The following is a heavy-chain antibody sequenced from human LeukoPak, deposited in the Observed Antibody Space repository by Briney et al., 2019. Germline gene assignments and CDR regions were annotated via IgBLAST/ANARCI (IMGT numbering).Heavy chain of an antibody. CDR2: NSGDGGST. J-gene: IGHJ4*02. CDR1: GFIFNDYA. Sequence: GGSLRLSCAVSGFIFNDYAMHWARQAPGKGLEWVSLNSGDGGSTNYADSVKGRFTISRDNSKKSLYLQMNSLTTADNTLYYCARGRRSGIYYNIDYWGQGTLVTVSS. V-gene: IGHV3-43*02. D-gene: IGHD3-10*01. CDR3: ARGRRSGIYYNIDY.